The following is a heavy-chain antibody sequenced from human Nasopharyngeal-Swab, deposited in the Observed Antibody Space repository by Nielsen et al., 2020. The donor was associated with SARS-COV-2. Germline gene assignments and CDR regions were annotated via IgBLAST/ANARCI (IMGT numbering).Heavy chain of an antibody. CDR3: VRPKGVATSFKYYFQYGMDV. D-gene: IGHD5-12*01. CDR1: GYSFTCYW. J-gene: IGHJ6*02. Sequence: GESLKISCKGSGYSFTCYWIAWVRQMPGKGMEWMGIIYPCDSDTRYSPFFQGQVTISADKSISTGYLQWSSLKAPDTAMYYCVRPKGVATSFKYYFQYGMDVWGQGTMVTVPS. V-gene: IGHV5-51*01. CDR2: IYPCDSDT.